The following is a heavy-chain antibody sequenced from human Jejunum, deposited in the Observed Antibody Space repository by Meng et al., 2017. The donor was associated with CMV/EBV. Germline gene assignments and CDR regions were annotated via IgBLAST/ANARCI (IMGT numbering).Heavy chain of an antibody. J-gene: IGHJ4*02. CDR1: YG. Sequence: YGMHWVRQAPGKGLDWVTFIRYDGSNKYYADSVKGRFTISRDNSKNTLYLQMTSLRAEDTAVYSCAKDARYCSSTTCYPNPYYFDYWGQGMLVTVSS. CDR3: AKDARYCSSTTCYPNPYYFDY. D-gene: IGHD2-2*01. V-gene: IGHV3-30*02. CDR2: IRYDGSNK.